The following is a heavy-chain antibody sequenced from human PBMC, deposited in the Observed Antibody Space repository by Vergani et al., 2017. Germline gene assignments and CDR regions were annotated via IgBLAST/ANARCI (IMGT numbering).Heavy chain of an antibody. V-gene: IGHV3-7*01. Sequence: EGQLVESGGDWVQRGGSLRLSCAASGCISSSYWMSWVRQAPGKGLEWVANVNQDGSEKYYVDSVRGRYTISRNNAKNSIYLQRNSLSAEDTAVYFCVRVPLIRGGSGNYGINNYHGMDVWGQGTTVIVSS. J-gene: IGHJ6*02. CDR3: VRVPLIRGGSGNYGINNYHGMDV. D-gene: IGHD3-10*01. CDR2: VNQDGSEK. CDR1: GCISSSYW.